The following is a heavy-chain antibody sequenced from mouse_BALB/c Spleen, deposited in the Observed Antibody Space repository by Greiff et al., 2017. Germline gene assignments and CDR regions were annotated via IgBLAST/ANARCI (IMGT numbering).Heavy chain of an antibody. Sequence: DVKLQESGPGLVKPSQSLSLTCSVTGYSITSGYYWNWIRQFPGNKLEWMGYISYDGSNNYNPSLKNRISITRDTSKNQFFLKLNSVTTEDTATYYCARVLHYYGSSYRFAYWGQGTLVTVSA. D-gene: IGHD1-1*01. V-gene: IGHV3-6*02. CDR1: GYSITSGYY. CDR3: ARVLHYYGSSYRFAY. CDR2: ISYDGSN. J-gene: IGHJ3*01.